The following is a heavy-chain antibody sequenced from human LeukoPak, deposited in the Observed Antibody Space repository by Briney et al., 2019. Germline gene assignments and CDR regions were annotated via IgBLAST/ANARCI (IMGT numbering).Heavy chain of an antibody. CDR3: ARVGLQYNWFDP. V-gene: IGHV3-48*03. CDR2: ISSSGSTI. J-gene: IGHJ5*02. Sequence: QAGGSLRLSCAASGFTFSSYEMNWVRQAPGKGLEWVSYISSSGSTIYYADSVKGRFTISRDNAKNSLYLQMNSLRAEDTAVHYCARVGLQYNWFDPWGQGTLVTVSS. D-gene: IGHD3-16*01. CDR1: GFTFSSYE.